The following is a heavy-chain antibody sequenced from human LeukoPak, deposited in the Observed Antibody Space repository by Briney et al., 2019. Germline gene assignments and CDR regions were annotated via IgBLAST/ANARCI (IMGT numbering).Heavy chain of an antibody. CDR1: GFTFSSYA. V-gene: IGHV3-7*01. CDR2: INQDGNLI. CDR3: AKSEGYIPSY. J-gene: IGHJ4*02. D-gene: IGHD5-18*01. Sequence: GGSLRLSCAASGFTFSSYAMSWVRQAPGKGLEWVANINQDGNLIRYLDSVRGRFTISRDNVKKLVYLQMNSLRVEDTAVYYCAKSEGYIPSYWGQGTLVTVSS.